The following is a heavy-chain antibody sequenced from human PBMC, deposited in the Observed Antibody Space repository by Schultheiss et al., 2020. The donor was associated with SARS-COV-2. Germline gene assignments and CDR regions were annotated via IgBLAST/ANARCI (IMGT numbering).Heavy chain of an antibody. Sequence: SETLSLTCTVSGASLSSGSYWSWIRQPAGKGLEWIGRIYTSGSTNYNPSLKSRVTISVDTSKNQFSLKLSSVTAADTAVYYCATPTKGYSGYDWGAFDIWGQGTMVTVSS. CDR3: ATPTKGYSGYDWGAFDI. J-gene: IGHJ3*02. CDR2: IYTSGST. CDR1: GASLSSGSY. D-gene: IGHD5-12*01. V-gene: IGHV4-61*02.